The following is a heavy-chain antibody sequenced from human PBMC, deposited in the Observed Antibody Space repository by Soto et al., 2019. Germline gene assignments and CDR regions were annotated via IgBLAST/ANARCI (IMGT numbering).Heavy chain of an antibody. V-gene: IGHV3-49*04. CDR2: IRSKAYGGTT. D-gene: IGHD1-1*01. CDR1: GFTFGDYA. Sequence: GSLRLSCTASGFTFGDYAMSWVRQAPGKGLEWVGFIRSKAYGGTTEYAASVKGRFTISRDDSKSIAYLQMNSLKTEDTAVYYCTRDAGTYFDYYYGMDVWGQGTTVTVSS. J-gene: IGHJ6*02. CDR3: TRDAGTYFDYYYGMDV.